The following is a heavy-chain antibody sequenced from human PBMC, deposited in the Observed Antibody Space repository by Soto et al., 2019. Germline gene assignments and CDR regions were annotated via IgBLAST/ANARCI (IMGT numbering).Heavy chain of an antibody. D-gene: IGHD3-16*02. V-gene: IGHV1-2*02. J-gene: IGHJ3*02. CDR2: INPNSGGT. Sequence: ASVKVSCKASGYTFTGYYMHWVRQAPGQGLEWMGWINPNSGGTNYAQKFQGRVTMTRDTSISTAYMELSRLRSDDTAVYYCARGQGMITFGGVIVIRDDFDIWGEGTMVTVSS. CDR1: GYTFTGYY. CDR3: ARGQGMITFGGVIVIRDDFDI.